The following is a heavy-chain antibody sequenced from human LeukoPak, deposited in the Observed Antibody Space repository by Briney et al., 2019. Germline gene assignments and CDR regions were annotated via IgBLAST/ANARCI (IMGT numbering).Heavy chain of an antibody. D-gene: IGHD4-17*01. CDR2: ISGSGGST. V-gene: IGHV3-23*01. Sequence: PGGSLRLSCAASGFTFSSYAMSWVRQAPGKGLEWVSAISGSGGSTYYADSVKGRFTISRDNSKNTLYLQMNSLRAEDTAVYYCAKDRKYGDYPGPNWFDPWGQGTLVTVSS. CDR1: GFTFSSYA. J-gene: IGHJ5*02. CDR3: AKDRKYGDYPGPNWFDP.